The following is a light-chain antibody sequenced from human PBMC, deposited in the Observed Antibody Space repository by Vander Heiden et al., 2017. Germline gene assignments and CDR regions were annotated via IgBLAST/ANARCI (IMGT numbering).Light chain of an antibody. J-gene: IGKJ4*01. CDR2: GAS. CDR3: QQFGGSLT. Sequence: ETVLTQSPGTLSLSPGERATLSCRASQRVSSNFLAWYQQKPGQAPRLLIYGASSRATGIPDRFSGSGSGTDFSLTISRLEPEDFAVYFCQQFGGSLTFGGGTKVEIK. V-gene: IGKV3-20*01. CDR1: QRVSSNF.